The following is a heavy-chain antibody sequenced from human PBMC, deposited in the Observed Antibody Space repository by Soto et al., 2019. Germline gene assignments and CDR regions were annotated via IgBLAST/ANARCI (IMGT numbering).Heavy chain of an antibody. Sequence: ASVKVSCKASGYTFTSYAMHWVRQAPGQRLEWMGWINVGNGNTKYSQKFQGRATITRDTSASTAYMELSSLRSEDTAVYYCAVLGYYDSSGYPMAFDIWGQGTIVTVSS. D-gene: IGHD3-22*01. J-gene: IGHJ3*02. CDR1: GYTFTSYA. V-gene: IGHV1-3*01. CDR3: AVLGYYDSSGYPMAFDI. CDR2: INVGNGNT.